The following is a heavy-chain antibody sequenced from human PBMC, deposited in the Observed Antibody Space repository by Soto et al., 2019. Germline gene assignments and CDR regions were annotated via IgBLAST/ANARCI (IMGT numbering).Heavy chain of an antibody. D-gene: IGHD2-15*01. V-gene: IGHV3-23*01. J-gene: IGHJ3*02. Sequence: EVQLLESGGGLVQPGGSLRLSCAASGFTFSSYAMSWVRQAPGKGLEWVSTISGGGDGAYYADSVKGHFTISRDNSKNTLYLQMNSLRAEDTAIYYCAKKGLGSLKTHCSGSGCHYAFDIWGQGTMVTVSS. CDR1: GFTFSSYA. CDR3: AKKGLGSLKTHCSGSGCHYAFDI. CDR2: ISGGGDGA.